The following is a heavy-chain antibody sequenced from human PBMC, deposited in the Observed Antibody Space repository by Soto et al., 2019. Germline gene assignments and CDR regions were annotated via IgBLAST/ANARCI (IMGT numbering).Heavy chain of an antibody. D-gene: IGHD3-22*01. V-gene: IGHV2-5*02. CDR1: GFSLSTSGVG. Sequence: SGPTLVNPTQTVTLTFTFSGFSLSTSGVGVGWIRQPPGKALEWLALIYWDDDKRYSPSLKSRLTITKDTSKTQVVLTLTNLDPLDTGTYFCAHTKDSSGFLTSWGQGILVTVSS. CDR3: AHTKDSSGFLTS. J-gene: IGHJ5*02. CDR2: IYWDDDK.